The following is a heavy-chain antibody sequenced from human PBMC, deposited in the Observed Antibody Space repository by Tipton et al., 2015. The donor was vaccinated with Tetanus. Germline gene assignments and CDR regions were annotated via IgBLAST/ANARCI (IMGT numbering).Heavy chain of an antibody. J-gene: IGHJ6*02. Sequence: TLSLTCTVSGGSLNTFYWNWIRQPAGKGLEWIGRVYSSGSTNYNPSLKSRVTMSIDASKTQFSLELTSVTAAATAVYYCARDFRERSGTYYSYYYTMDVWGQGTTVTVSS. D-gene: IGHD1-26*01. V-gene: IGHV4-4*07. CDR2: VYSSGST. CDR3: ARDFRERSGTYYSYYYTMDV. CDR1: GGSLNTFY.